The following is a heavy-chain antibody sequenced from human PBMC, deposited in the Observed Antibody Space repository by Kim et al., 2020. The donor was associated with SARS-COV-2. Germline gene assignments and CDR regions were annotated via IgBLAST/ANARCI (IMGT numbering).Heavy chain of an antibody. D-gene: IGHD2-15*01. CDR3: ARRGRTSPTPFDP. CDR2: IYHSGST. CDR1: GGSISSSNW. J-gene: IGHJ5*02. V-gene: IGHV4-4*02. Sequence: SETLSLTCAVSGGSISSSNWWSWVRQPPGKGLEWIGEIYHSGSTNYNPSLKSRVTISVDKSKNQFSLKLSSVTAADTAVYYCARRGRTSPTPFDPWGQGTLVTVSS.